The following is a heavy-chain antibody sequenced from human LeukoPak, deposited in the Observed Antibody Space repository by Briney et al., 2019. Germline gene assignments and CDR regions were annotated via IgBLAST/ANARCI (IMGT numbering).Heavy chain of an antibody. CDR1: GYTLTELS. V-gene: IGHV1-24*01. Sequence: ASVKVSCKVSGYTLTELSMHWVRQAPGKGLEWMGGFDPEDGETIYAQKFQGRVTMTEDTSTDTAYMELSSLRSEDTAVYYCATVAGGVGYFDYWGQGTLVTVSS. J-gene: IGHJ4*02. CDR3: ATVAGGVGYFDY. CDR2: FDPEDGET. D-gene: IGHD6-19*01.